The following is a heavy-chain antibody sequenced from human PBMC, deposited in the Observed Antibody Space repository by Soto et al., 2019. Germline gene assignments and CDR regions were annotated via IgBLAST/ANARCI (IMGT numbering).Heavy chain of an antibody. CDR1: GFTFSSYA. Sequence: PGGSLRLACAASGFTFSSYAMHWVRQAPGKGLEYVSAISSNGGSTYYADSVKGRFTISRDNSKNTLYLQMGSLRAEDMAVYYCATASLAGYLGYWGQGTLVTVSS. CDR3: ATASLAGYLGY. V-gene: IGHV3-64*02. CDR2: ISSNGGST. J-gene: IGHJ4*02.